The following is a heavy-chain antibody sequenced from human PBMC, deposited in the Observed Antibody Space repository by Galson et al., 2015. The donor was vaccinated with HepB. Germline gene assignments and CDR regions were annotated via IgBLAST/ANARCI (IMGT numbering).Heavy chain of an antibody. CDR1: GFTSSNAW. CDR3: TTDRDYYGMDV. CDR2: IKSKTDGGTT. Sequence: SLRLSCAASGFTSSNAWMNWVRQAPGKGLEWVGRIKSKTDGGTTDYAAPVKGRFTISRDDSKNTLYLQMNSLKTEDTAVYYCTTDRDYYGMDVWGQGTTVTVSS. J-gene: IGHJ6*02. V-gene: IGHV3-15*07.